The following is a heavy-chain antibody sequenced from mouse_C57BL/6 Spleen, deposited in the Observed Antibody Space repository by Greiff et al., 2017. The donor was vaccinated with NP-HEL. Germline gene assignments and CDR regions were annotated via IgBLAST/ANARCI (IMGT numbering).Heavy chain of an antibody. J-gene: IGHJ4*01. Sequence: EVKLVESGPELVKPGASVKISCKASGYSFTDYNMNWVKQSNGKSLEWIGVINPNYGTTSYNQKFKGKATLTVDQSSSTAYMQLNCLTSEDSAVYYCAHMVTTENAMDYWGQGTSVTVSS. V-gene: IGHV1-39*01. D-gene: IGHD2-2*01. CDR3: AHMVTTENAMDY. CDR1: GYSFTDYN. CDR2: INPNYGTT.